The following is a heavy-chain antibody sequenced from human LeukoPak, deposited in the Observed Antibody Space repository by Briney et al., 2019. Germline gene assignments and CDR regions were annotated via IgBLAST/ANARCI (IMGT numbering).Heavy chain of an antibody. V-gene: IGHV1-2*02. D-gene: IGHD6-19*01. CDR3: ARGMQWLDLDY. CDR2: INPNSGDT. Sequence: GASVKVSCKASGYTFTGYYMHWVRQAPGQGLEWMGWINPNSGDTNYAQKFQGRVTMTRDTSISTAYMELSRLRSDDTAVYYCARGMQWLDLDYWGQGTLVTVSS. J-gene: IGHJ4*02. CDR1: GYTFTGYY.